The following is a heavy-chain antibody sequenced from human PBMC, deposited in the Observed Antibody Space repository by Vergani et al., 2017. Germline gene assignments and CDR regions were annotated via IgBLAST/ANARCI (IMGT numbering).Heavy chain of an antibody. CDR1: GFTFSSYD. J-gene: IGHJ3*02. CDR2: IGTAGDP. V-gene: IGHV3-13*05. D-gene: IGHD2-2*02. CDR3: ARTIRRGAGGAFDI. Sequence: EVQLVESGGGLVQPGGSLRLSCAASGFTFSSYDMHWVRHATGKGLEWVSAIGTAGDPYYPGSVKGRFTISRENAKNSLYLQMNSLRAGDTAVYYCARTIRRGAGGAFDIWGQGTMVTVSS.